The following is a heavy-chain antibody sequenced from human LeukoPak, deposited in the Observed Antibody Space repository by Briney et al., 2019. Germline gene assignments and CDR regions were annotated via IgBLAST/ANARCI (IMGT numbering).Heavy chain of an antibody. CDR1: GGSFNGYY. CDR2: INHSGRT. D-gene: IGHD3-10*01. V-gene: IGHV4-34*01. Sequence: SETLSLTCAVYGGSFNGYYWSWIRQPPGKGLEWIGEINHSGRTNYNPSLKSRVTISVDTSKNQFSLKLSSVTAADTAVYYCARDHTRYYGSGSYGVWFDPWGQGTLVTVSS. J-gene: IGHJ5*02. CDR3: ARDHTRYYGSGSYGVWFDP.